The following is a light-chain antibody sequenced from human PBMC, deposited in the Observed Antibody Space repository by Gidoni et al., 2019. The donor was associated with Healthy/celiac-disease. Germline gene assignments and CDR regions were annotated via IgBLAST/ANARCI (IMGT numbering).Light chain of an antibody. CDR2: GAS. V-gene: IGKV3-20*01. J-gene: IGKJ2*01. CDR3: QQYGSSPPYT. Sequence: EFVLTQSPGTLSLSPGERATLSCRVSQSVSSSYLAWYQQKPGQAPRLLIYGASSRATGIPDRFSGSGSGTDFTLTISRLEPEDFAVYYCQQYGSSPPYTFGQGTKLEIK. CDR1: QSVSSSY.